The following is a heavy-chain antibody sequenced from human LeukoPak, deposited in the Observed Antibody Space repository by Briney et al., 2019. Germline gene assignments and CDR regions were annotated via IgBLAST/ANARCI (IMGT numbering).Heavy chain of an antibody. CDR1: GGSFSGYY. J-gene: IGHJ4*02. CDR3: ASLPWGVRGLIIQDFHY. CDR2: INHSGST. Sequence: PSETLSLTCAVYGGSFSGYYWSWIRQPPGKGLEWIGEINHSGSTNYNPSLKSRVTISVDTSKNQFSLKLSSVTAADTAVYYCASLPWGVRGLIIQDFHYWGQGTLVTVSS. D-gene: IGHD3-10*01. V-gene: IGHV4-34*01.